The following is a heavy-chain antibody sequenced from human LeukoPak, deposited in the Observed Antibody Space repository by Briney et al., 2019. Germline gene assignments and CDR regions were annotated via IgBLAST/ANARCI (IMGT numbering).Heavy chain of an antibody. CDR2: INPNSGGT. J-gene: IGHJ5*02. V-gene: IGHV1-2*02. CDR1: GYTFTGYY. D-gene: IGHD3-10*01. CDR3: ARAGASEELLWFGESRNWFDP. Sequence: ASVKVSCKASGYTFTGYYMHWVRQAPGQGLEWMGWINPNSGGTNYAQKFQGRVTMTRVTSISTAYMELSRLRSDDTAVYYCARAGASEELLWFGESRNWFDPWGQGTLVTVSS.